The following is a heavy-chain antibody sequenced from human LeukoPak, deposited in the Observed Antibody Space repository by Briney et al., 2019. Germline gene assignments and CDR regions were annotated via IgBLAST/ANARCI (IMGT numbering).Heavy chain of an antibody. CDR3: ARDNMVRGVYYFDY. D-gene: IGHD3-10*01. Sequence: ASVKVSCKASGGTFSSYAISWVRQAPGQGLEWMGGIIPIFGTANYAQKFQGRVTITADESTSTAYMELRSLRSDDTAVYYCARDNMVRGVYYFDYWGQGTLVTVSS. CDR1: GGTFSSYA. J-gene: IGHJ4*02. CDR2: IIPIFGTA. V-gene: IGHV1-69*13.